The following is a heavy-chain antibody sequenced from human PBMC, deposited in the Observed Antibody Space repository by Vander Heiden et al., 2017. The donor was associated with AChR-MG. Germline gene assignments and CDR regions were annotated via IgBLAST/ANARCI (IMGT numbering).Heavy chain of an antibody. J-gene: IGHJ6*02. CDR3: ARWGDPRPYYYYYYGMDV. V-gene: IGHV5-51*03. CDR2: IYPGDSDT. CDR1: GYSFTSYW. Sequence: EVQLVQSGAEVKKPGGSLKISCKGSGYSFTSYWIDWVRQMPGKGLEWMGIIYPGDSDTRYSPSFQGQVTISADKSISTAYLQWSSLKASDTAMYYCARWGDPRPYYYYYYGMDVWGQGTTVTVSS. D-gene: IGHD2-21*01.